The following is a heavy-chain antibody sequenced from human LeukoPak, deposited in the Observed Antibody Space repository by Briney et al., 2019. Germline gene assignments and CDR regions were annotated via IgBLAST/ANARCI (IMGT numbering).Heavy chain of an antibody. Sequence: PGGSLRLSCAASGFTFSSYAMHWVRQAPGKGLEWVAVISYDGSNKYYADSVKGRFTISRDNSKNTLYLQMNSLRAEDTAVYYCARDQGAALPLELDYWGQGTLVTVSS. D-gene: IGHD1-26*01. V-gene: IGHV3-30-3*01. CDR1: GFTFSSYA. J-gene: IGHJ4*02. CDR2: ISYDGSNK. CDR3: ARDQGAALPLELDY.